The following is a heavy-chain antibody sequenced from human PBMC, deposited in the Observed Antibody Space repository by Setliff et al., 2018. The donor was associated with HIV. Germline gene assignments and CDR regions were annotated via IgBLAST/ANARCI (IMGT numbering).Heavy chain of an antibody. CDR3: ARDHVFGSRTGFDP. D-gene: IGHD3-10*01. CDR2: IYYSGST. Sequence: SETLSLTCTVSGGSISSNNYYWGWIRQPPGKGLEWIGSIYYSGSTYYNPSLKSRVTISVDTSKNQFSLKLSAVTAADTAVYYCARDHVFGSRTGFDPWGPGILVTVSS. CDR1: GGSISSNNYY. J-gene: IGHJ5*02. V-gene: IGHV4-39*07.